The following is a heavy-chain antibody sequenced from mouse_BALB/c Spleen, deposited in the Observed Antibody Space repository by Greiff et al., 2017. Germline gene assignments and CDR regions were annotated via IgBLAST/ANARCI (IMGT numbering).Heavy chain of an antibody. CDR3: ARHVDGYYPYYAMDY. Sequence: EVKLVESGGGLVKPGGSLKLSCAASGFTFSSYAMSWVRQTPEKRLEWVATISSGGSYTYYPDSVKGRFTISRDNAKNTLYLQMSSLRSEDTAMYYCARHVDGYYPYYAMDYWGQGTSVTVSS. D-gene: IGHD2-3*01. V-gene: IGHV5-9-3*01. J-gene: IGHJ4*01. CDR1: GFTFSSYA. CDR2: ISSGGSYT.